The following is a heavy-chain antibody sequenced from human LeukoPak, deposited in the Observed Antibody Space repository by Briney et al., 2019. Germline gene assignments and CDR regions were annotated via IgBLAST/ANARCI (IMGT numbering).Heavy chain of an antibody. D-gene: IGHD6-6*01. V-gene: IGHV3-23*01. CDR3: ANGRYSSSSGYYYHMDV. CDR1: GFTFSSSA. J-gene: IGHJ6*03. Sequence: LAGGSLRLPCAASGFTFSSSAMTWVRQPPGKGLEWVSAISGSGGSTNYADSVKGRFTISRDNSKNTLYLHMNSLRAEDTAVYYCANGRYSSSSGYYYHMDVWGKGTTVTVSS. CDR2: ISGSGGST.